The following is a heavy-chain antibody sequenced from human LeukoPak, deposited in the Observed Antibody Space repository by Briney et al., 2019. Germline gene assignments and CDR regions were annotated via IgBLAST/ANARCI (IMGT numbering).Heavy chain of an antibody. Sequence: PGGSLRLSCAASGFTFSSYGMSWVRQAPGKGLEWVSAISGSGGSTYYADSVKGRFTISRDNSKNTLYLQMNSLRAEDTAVYYCAKDPRLMTTVTVGAFDYWGQGTLVTVSS. D-gene: IGHD4-17*01. J-gene: IGHJ4*02. CDR3: AKDPRLMTTVTVGAFDY. CDR2: ISGSGGST. CDR1: GFTFSSYG. V-gene: IGHV3-23*01.